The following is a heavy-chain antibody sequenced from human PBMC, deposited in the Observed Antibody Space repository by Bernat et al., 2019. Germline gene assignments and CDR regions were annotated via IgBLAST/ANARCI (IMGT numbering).Heavy chain of an antibody. J-gene: IGHJ3*02. Sequence: QVQLVESGGGVVQPGRSLRLSCAASGFTFSNYAMHWVRQAPGKGLEWVAVISYDGSDKYFVDSVKGRFTISRDNSRNTVYLQMNSLRAEDTAVYYCARGGYSGSRDAFDIWGQGTMVTVSS. D-gene: IGHD1-26*01. CDR3: ARGGYSGSRDAFDI. CDR1: GFTFSNYA. CDR2: ISYDGSDK. V-gene: IGHV3-30*03.